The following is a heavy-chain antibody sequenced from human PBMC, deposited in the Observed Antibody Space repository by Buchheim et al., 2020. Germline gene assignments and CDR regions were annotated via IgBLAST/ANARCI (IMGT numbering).Heavy chain of an antibody. V-gene: IGHV3-30-3*01. CDR3: ARGSSYPVRERYFDL. CDR1: GFTFSSYA. D-gene: IGHD3-16*01. J-gene: IGHJ4*02. Sequence: QVQLVESGGGVVQPGRSLRLSCAASGFTFSSYAMHWVRQAPGQGLEWVAVIADDGSNKYYTDYVEGRFTISRDSSKNTPYLQMNSLRVEDTGVYYCARGSSYPVRERYFDLWGQGNL. CDR2: IADDGSNK.